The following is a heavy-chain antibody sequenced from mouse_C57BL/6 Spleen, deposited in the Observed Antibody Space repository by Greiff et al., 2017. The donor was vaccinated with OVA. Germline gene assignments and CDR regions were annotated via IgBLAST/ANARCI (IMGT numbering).Heavy chain of an antibody. CDR3: ARSDDYDPWYFDV. CDR1: GYTFTSYW. J-gene: IGHJ1*03. Sequence: VQLQQPGAELVKPGASVKLSCKASGYTFTSYWMHWVKQRPGQGLEWIGMIHPNSGSTNYNEKFKSKATLTVDKSSSTAYMQLSSLTSEDSAVYYCARSDDYDPWYFDVWGTGTTVTVSS. V-gene: IGHV1-64*01. D-gene: IGHD2-4*01. CDR2: IHPNSGST.